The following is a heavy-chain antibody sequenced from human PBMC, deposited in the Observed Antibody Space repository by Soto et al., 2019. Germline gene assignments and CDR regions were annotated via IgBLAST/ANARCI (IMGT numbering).Heavy chain of an antibody. CDR1: GGSISSGGYY. CDR2: IYYSGST. D-gene: IGHD3-3*01. CDR3: ARSRLLRFLEWPPALDY. J-gene: IGHJ4*02. Sequence: SETLSLTCTVSGGSISSGGYYWSWIRQHPGKGLEWIGYIYYSGSTYYNPSLKSRVTISVDTSKNQFSLKLSSVTAADTAVYYCARSRLLRFLEWPPALDYWGQGTLVTVS. V-gene: IGHV4-31*03.